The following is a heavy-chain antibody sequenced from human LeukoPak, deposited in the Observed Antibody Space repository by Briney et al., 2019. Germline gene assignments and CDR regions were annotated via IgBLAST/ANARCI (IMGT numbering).Heavy chain of an antibody. J-gene: IGHJ3*02. CDR3: ARNYCNSTSCPYAFDI. Sequence: GGSLRLSCAASGFTFSDYYMSWIRQAPGKGLEWVSYISSSGSTIYYADSVKGRFTISRDNAKNSLYLQMNSLRAEDTAVYYCARNYCNSTSCPYAFDIWGQGTMVTVSS. CDR2: ISSSGSTI. D-gene: IGHD2-2*01. CDR1: GFTFSDYY. V-gene: IGHV3-11*04.